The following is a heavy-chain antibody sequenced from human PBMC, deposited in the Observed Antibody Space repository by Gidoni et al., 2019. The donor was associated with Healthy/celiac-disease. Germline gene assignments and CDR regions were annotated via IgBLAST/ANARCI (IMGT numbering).Heavy chain of an antibody. D-gene: IGHD6-19*01. CDR1: GGSFSGYY. J-gene: IGHJ3*02. CDR3: ARGSRAVANAFDI. CDR2: INHSGST. V-gene: IGHV4-34*01. Sequence: QVQLQQWGAGLLKPSETLSLTCAVYGGSFSGYYWSWIRQPPGKGLEWIGEINHSGSTNYNPSLKSRVTISVDTSKNQFSLKLSSVTAADTAVYYCARGSRAVANAFDIWGQGTMVTVSS.